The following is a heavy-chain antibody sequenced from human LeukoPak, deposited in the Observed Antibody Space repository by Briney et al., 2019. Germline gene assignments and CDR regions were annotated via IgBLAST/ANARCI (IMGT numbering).Heavy chain of an antibody. V-gene: IGHV3-48*03. D-gene: IGHD2-15*01. J-gene: IGHJ4*02. CDR2: ISGNGSTI. CDR1: GFTFSSYE. CDR3: ARGRYCSGGSCYFDY. Sequence: GGSLRLSCAPSGFTFSSYEMNWVRQAPGKGLEWVSYISGNGSTIYYADSVKGRFTISRDNAKNSLYLQMNSLRAEDTALYYCARGRYCSGGSCYFDYWGQGTLVTVSS.